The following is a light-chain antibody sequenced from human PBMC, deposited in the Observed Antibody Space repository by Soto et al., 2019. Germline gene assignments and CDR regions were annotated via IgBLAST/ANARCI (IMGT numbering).Light chain of an antibody. CDR3: QQYAESPLT. CDR1: QSIGKSY. Sequence: ETVLTQSPGTVSLSPGASATLSCRASQSIGKSYLAWFQHKPGQAPRLLIDGASTRATGIPDRFRGSGSGTDFTLTVSRLESEDFAVYYCQQYAESPLTFGGGTKVEI. V-gene: IGKV3-20*01. J-gene: IGKJ4*01. CDR2: GAS.